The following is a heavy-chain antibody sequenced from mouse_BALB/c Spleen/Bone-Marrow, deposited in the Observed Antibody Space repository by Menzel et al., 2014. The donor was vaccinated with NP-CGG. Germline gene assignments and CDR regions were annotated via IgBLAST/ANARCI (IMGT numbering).Heavy chain of an antibody. CDR3: ARSLYGYDWYFDV. CDR2: INPYNDNT. V-gene: IGHV1-14*01. CDR1: GYTFTSYV. D-gene: IGHD2-2*01. Sequence: VQLKESGPELVEPGASVKMSCKASGYTFTSYVMHWVKQKPGQGLEWIGNINPYNDNTKYNEKFKGKATLTSDKSSSTAYMELSSLTSEDSAVYYCARSLYGYDWYFDVWGAGTTVTVSS. J-gene: IGHJ1*01.